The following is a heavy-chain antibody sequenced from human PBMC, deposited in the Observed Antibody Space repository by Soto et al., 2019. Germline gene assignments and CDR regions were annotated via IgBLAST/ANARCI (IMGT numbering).Heavy chain of an antibody. CDR1: GYTFTTYG. J-gene: IGHJ6*02. Sequence: QVQLVQSGAEVKKPGASVKVSCKASGYTFTTYGFSWVRQAPGQGLECVGWISAYNGNTHYSQKFQGRVTITADESTTTAYMELSSLTSEDTAVYYCATGSFTSTGGRIGYHYNAMDVWGQGTTVTVSS. CDR3: ATGSFTSTGGRIGYHYNAMDV. CDR2: ISAYNGNT. D-gene: IGHD1-1*01. V-gene: IGHV1-18*04.